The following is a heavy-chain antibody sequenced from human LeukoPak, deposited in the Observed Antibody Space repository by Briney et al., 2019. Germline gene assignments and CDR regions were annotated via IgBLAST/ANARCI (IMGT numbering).Heavy chain of an antibody. Sequence: PSETLSLTCTVSGYSISSGYYWGWIRQPPGKGLEWSGSIYHSGSTYYNPSLKSRVTISVDTSKNQFSLKLSSVTAADTAVYYCARDYVWGSYRLDYWGQGTLVTVSS. D-gene: IGHD3-16*02. V-gene: IGHV4-38-2*02. CDR2: IYHSGST. CDR3: ARDYVWGSYRLDY. J-gene: IGHJ4*02. CDR1: GYSISSGYY.